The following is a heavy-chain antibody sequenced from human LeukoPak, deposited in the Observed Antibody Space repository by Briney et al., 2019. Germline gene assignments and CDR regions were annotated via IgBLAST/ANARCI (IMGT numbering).Heavy chain of an antibody. CDR1: GGSISSHF. V-gene: IGHV4-59*11. Sequence: SETLSLTCTVSGGSISSHFWSWIRQPPGKGLEWIGYIYHSVSTNYNPSLKSRVTMSVDTSRNQFSLKLSSVTAADTAVYYCARDHLPAAAPGYYMDVWGKGTTVTVSS. D-gene: IGHD6-13*01. J-gene: IGHJ6*03. CDR3: ARDHLPAAAPGYYMDV. CDR2: IYHSVST.